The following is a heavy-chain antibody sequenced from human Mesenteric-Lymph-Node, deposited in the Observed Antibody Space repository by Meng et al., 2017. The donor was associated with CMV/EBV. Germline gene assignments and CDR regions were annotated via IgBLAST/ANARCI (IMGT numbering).Heavy chain of an antibody. Sequence: GESLKISCTASGFTFGDYAMSWVRQAPGKGLEWVGFIRSKAYGGTTEYAASVKGRFTISRDDSKSIAYLQMNSLKTEDTAVYYCTGVDPQYYFDYWGQGTLVTVS. CDR1: GFTFGDYA. V-gene: IGHV3-49*04. CDR2: IRSKAYGGTT. CDR3: TGVDPQYYFDY. J-gene: IGHJ4*02. D-gene: IGHD2-8*01.